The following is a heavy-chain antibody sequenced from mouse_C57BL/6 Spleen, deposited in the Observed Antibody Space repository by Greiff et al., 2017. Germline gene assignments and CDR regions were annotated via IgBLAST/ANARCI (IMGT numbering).Heavy chain of an antibody. CDR1: GFNIKDDY. CDR2: IDPENGDT. V-gene: IGHV14-4*01. CDR3: TTGRYSRDY. D-gene: IGHD1-1*01. Sequence: EVQLQESGAELVRPGASVKLSCTASGFNIKDDYMHWVKQRPEQGLEWIGWIDPENGDTEYASKFQGKATITADTSSNTAYLQLSSLTSEDTAVYYCTTGRYSRDYWGQGTTLTVSS. J-gene: IGHJ2*01.